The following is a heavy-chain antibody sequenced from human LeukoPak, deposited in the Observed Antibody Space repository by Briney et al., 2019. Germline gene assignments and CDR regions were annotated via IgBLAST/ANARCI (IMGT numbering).Heavy chain of an antibody. CDR1: GLSFSGYY. D-gene: IGHD3-22*01. CDR2: INHSRST. CDR3: ARGRRSSGYPYRDAFDI. V-gene: IGHV4-34*01. Sequence: PSETLSLTCAVYGLSFSGYYWSWLRQAPGKGLEWIGEINHSRSTKHTPYLKSRVKISVDTSKTQFSLTLSSVTAADTAVYYCARGRRSSGYPYRDAFDIWGQGTMVTASS. J-gene: IGHJ3*02.